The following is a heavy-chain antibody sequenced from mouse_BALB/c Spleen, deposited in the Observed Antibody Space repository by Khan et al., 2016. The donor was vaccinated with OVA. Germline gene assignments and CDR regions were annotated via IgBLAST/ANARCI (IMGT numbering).Heavy chain of an antibody. J-gene: IGHJ4*01. CDR2: ISSGGSYT. CDR1: GFTFSSYG. D-gene: IGHD2-3*01. V-gene: IGHV5-6*01. CDR3: ARHPGYYGGSAMDS. Sequence: EVELVESGGDLVKPGGSLKLSCAASGFTFSSYGMSWVRQTPDKRLEWVAAISSGGSYTYYPDSLKGRFTISRDNAKNTLYLQMSSLKSEDTAMYYWARHPGYYGGSAMDSWGKETSVTVS.